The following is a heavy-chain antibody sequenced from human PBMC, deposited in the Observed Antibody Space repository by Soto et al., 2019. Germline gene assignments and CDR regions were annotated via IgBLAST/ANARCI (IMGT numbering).Heavy chain of an antibody. J-gene: IGHJ5*02. CDR1: GYTFINYH. CDR3: AKSPRGEMATA. D-gene: IGHD5-12*01. Sequence: QVQLVQSGGEVKKPGASVTVSCKASGYTFINYHITWVRQAPGQGLEWMAWINTYNGMTDYAQRFQGRVTMTRDTATSTAYMELRNLASDDTAVYFCAKSPRGEMATAWGEGTLVPVSS. CDR2: INTYNGMT. V-gene: IGHV1-18*01.